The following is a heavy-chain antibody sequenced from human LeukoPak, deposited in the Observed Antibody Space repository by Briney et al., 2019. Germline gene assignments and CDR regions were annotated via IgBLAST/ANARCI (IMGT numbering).Heavy chain of an antibody. CDR1: GYTFNNYA. V-gene: IGHV7-4-1*02. J-gene: IGHJ4*02. CDR2: INTNTGNP. CDR3: ARSNNDGDYLGVGFDY. Sequence: ASVKVSCKASGYTFNNYAINWVRQAPGQGLEWMGWINTNTGNPTNAQGFKGRVVLSLDTSVRTAYLQMSSLKTEDTAVYYCARSNNDGDYLGVGFDYWGQGTLVTVSS. D-gene: IGHD4-17*01.